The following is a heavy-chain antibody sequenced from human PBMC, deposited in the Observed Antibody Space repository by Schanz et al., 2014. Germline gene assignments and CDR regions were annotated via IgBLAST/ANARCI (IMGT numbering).Heavy chain of an antibody. CDR3: TTRGLTIFPN. CDR1: GFTFSDVW. CDR2: IKSKTDGGTT. Sequence: LVESGGGVVQPGRSLRLSCAASGFTFSDVWMTWVRQAPGKGLQWVGRIKSKTDGGTTDYAAPVKGRFTISRDDSKNTLYLQMNSLKTEETGVYYCTTRGLTIFPNWGQGTLVTVSS. J-gene: IGHJ4*02. V-gene: IGHV3-15*01. D-gene: IGHD3-3*01.